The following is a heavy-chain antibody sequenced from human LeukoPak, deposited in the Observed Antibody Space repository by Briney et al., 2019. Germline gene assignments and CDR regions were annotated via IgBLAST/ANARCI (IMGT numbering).Heavy chain of an antibody. V-gene: IGHV4-4*07. CDR1: GGSISSYY. CDR3: ARASADAVAVGDWYFDL. J-gene: IGHJ2*01. CDR2: IYTSGGT. Sequence: SGTLSLTCTVSGGSISSYYWSWIRQPAGKGLEWIGRIYTSGGTNYNPSLKSRVTMSVDTSKNQFSLKLSSVTAADTAVYYCARASADAVAVGDWYFDLWGRGTLVTVSS. D-gene: IGHD6-19*01.